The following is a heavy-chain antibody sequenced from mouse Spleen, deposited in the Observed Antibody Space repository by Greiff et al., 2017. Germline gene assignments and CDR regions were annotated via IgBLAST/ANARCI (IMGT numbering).Heavy chain of an antibody. D-gene: IGHD2-1*01. CDR2: IYPGSGST. Sequence: VQLQQPGAELVKPGASVKMSCKASGYTFTSYCITWVKQRPGQGLEWIGDIYPGSGSTNYNEKFKSKATLTVDTSSSTAYMQLSSLTSEDSAVYYCARGGYYGNYFDYWGQGTTLTVSS. J-gene: IGHJ2*01. V-gene: IGHV1-55*01. CDR1: GYTFTSYC. CDR3: ARGGYYGNYFDY.